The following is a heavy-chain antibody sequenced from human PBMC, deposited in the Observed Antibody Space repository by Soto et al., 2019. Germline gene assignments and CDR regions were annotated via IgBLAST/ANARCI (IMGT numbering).Heavy chain of an antibody. J-gene: IGHJ6*02. CDR1: GGSVSSGSYY. Sequence: PSETLSLTCTVSGGSVSSGSYYWSWIRQPPGKGLEWIGYIYYSGSTNYNPSLKSRVTISVDTSKNQFSLKLSSVTAADTAVYYCARGHGVSLPRYDFWSGYYDYYGMDVWGQGTTVTVSS. V-gene: IGHV4-61*01. CDR3: ARGHGVSLPRYDFWSGYYDYYGMDV. D-gene: IGHD3-3*01. CDR2: IYYSGST.